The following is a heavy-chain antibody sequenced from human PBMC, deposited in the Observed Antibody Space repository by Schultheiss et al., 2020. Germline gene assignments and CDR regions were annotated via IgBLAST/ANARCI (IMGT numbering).Heavy chain of an antibody. CDR2: IGTAGDT. Sequence: GGSLRLSCAASGFTFSSYAMSWVRQAPGKGLEWVSAIGTAGDTYYPGSVKGRFTISRENAKNSLYLQMNSLRAGDTAVYYCAGIGAYDSSGYVDYWGQGTLVTVSS. D-gene: IGHD3-22*01. V-gene: IGHV3-13*01. J-gene: IGHJ4*02. CDR1: GFTFSSYA. CDR3: AGIGAYDSSGYVDY.